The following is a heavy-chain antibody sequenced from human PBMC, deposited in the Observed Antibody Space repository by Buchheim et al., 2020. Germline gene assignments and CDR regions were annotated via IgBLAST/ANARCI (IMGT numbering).Heavy chain of an antibody. V-gene: IGHV4-59*01. D-gene: IGHD3-10*01. CDR1: GGSISSYY. J-gene: IGHJ6*02. Sequence: QVQLQESGPGLVKPSETLSLTCTVSGGSISSYYWSWIRQPPGKGLEWIGYIYYSGSTNYNPSLKSRVTISVDTSKNQFSLKLSSVTAADTAVYYCARGKGSGSYYSHYYYGMDVWGQGTT. CDR2: IYYSGST. CDR3: ARGKGSGSYYSHYYYGMDV.